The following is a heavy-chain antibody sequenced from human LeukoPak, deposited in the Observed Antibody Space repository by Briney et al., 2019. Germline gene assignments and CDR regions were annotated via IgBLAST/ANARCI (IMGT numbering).Heavy chain of an antibody. Sequence: QPGGSLRLSCAASGFTVSSNYMSWVRQAPGKGLEWVSAISGSGGSTYYADSVKGRFTISRDNSKNTLYLQMNSLRAEDTAVYYCAKDPSRYLWFGELLGGYFDYWGQGTLVTVSS. V-gene: IGHV3-23*01. J-gene: IGHJ4*02. D-gene: IGHD3-10*01. CDR3: AKDPSRYLWFGELLGGYFDY. CDR1: GFTVSSNY. CDR2: ISGSGGST.